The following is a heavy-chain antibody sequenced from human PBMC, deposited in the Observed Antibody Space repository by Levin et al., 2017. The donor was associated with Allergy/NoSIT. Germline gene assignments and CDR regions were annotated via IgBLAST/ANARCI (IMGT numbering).Heavy chain of an antibody. D-gene: IGHD4-17*01. J-gene: IGHJ2*01. CDR2: IYYSGST. CDR1: GGSISSYY. Sequence: PSETLSLTCTVSGGSISSYYWSWIRQPPGKGLEWIGYIYYSGSTNYNPSLKSRVTISVDTSKNQFSLKLSSVTAADTAVYYCARAPTVTTSHWYFDLWGRGTLVTVSS. CDR3: ARAPTVTTSHWYFDL. V-gene: IGHV4-59*01.